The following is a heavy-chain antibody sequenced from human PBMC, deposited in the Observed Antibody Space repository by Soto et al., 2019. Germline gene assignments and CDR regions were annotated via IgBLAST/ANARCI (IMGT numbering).Heavy chain of an antibody. J-gene: IGHJ4*02. V-gene: IGHV3-23*01. CDR2: LSGSGTST. CDR1: GFTFSNHA. D-gene: IGHD5-12*01. Sequence: EVQLLESGGGLVQPGGSLRLSCAASGFTFSNHAMSWVRQAPGKGLEWVSALSGSGTSTYYADSVGGRFTISRDNSKSTLYLQMNSLRTEDTAIYYCAKATPSGYGYFDYWGQGTLVTVSS. CDR3: AKATPSGYGYFDY.